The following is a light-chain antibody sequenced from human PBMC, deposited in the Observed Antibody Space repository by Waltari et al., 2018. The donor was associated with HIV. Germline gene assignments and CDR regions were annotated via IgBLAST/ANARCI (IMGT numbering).Light chain of an antibody. V-gene: IGKV1-5*03. CDR3: LKYEGDTRT. CDR2: KAS. CDR1: QSVRTS. J-gene: IGKJ1*01. Sequence: RVTITCRATQSVRTSLAWYQQKHGRSPKLLIYKASTLETEVPSRFSGSGSGTEFNLTISGLLSVDFATYYCLKYEGDTRTFGRGTTV.